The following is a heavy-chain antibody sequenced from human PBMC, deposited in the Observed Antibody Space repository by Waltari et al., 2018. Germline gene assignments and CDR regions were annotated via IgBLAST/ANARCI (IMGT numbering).Heavy chain of an antibody. D-gene: IGHD6-13*01. Sequence: EVQMLESGGGLVQPGGTLRVSCAGSGFSFGSYAMSWVRQAPGRGLEWVSGISDTGLTTYYADSVKGRFTISRDNSKNTLYLQMNSLRDEDTALYYCARDRLAAPGTGGRFDVWGQGTLVSVSS. CDR1: GFSFGSYA. CDR2: ISDTGLTT. J-gene: IGHJ3*01. V-gene: IGHV3-23*01. CDR3: ARDRLAAPGTGGRFDV.